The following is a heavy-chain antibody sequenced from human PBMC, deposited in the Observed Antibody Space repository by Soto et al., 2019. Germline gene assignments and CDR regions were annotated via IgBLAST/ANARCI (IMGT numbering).Heavy chain of an antibody. CDR3: ARTLGSVAAAGTWMDY. CDR2: IKQDGSEK. D-gene: IGHD6-13*01. CDR1: GFTFSSYW. Sequence: GGSLRLSCAASGFTFSSYWMSWVRQAPGKGLEWVANIKQDGSEKYYVDSVKGRFTISRENAKNSLYLQMNSLGAEDTAVYYCARTLGSVAAAGTWMDYWGQGTLVTVSS. J-gene: IGHJ4*02. V-gene: IGHV3-7*01.